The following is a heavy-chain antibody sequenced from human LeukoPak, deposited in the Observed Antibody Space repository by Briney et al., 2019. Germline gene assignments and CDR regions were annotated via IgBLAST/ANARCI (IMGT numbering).Heavy chain of an antibody. V-gene: IGHV1-18*01. J-gene: IGHJ5*02. CDR3: AKEDFWSANRVGLEWFDP. D-gene: IGHD3-3*01. Sequence: ASVKVSCKASGYTFTSYGISWVRQAPGQGLEWMGWISAYNGNTNYAQKLQGRVTMTTDTSTSTAYMELRSLRSDDTAVYYCAKEDFWSANRVGLEWFDPWGQGTLVTVSS. CDR2: ISAYNGNT. CDR1: GYTFTSYG.